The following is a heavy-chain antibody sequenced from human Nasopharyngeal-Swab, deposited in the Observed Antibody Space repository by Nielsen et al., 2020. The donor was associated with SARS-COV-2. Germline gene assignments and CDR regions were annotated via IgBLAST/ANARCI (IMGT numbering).Heavy chain of an antibody. CDR3: ARCEVVVAAPDY. CDR1: GYTFTSYD. J-gene: IGHJ4*02. D-gene: IGHD2-15*01. CDR2: MNPNSGNT. Sequence: ASVKVSCKASGYTFTSYDINWVRQATGQGLEWMGWMNPNSGNTGYAQKFQGRVTMTTDTSTSTAYMELRSLRSDDTAVYYCARCEVVVAAPDYWGQGTLVTVSS. V-gene: IGHV1-8*01.